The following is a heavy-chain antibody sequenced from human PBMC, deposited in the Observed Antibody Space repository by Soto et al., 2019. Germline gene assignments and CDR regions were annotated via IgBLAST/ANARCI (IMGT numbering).Heavy chain of an antibody. CDR1: GFTFTRYS. V-gene: IGHV3-21*04. Sequence: GGSLRLSCAASGFTFTRYSMNWVRQAPGKGLEWVSSISSTTNYIYYGDSMKGRFTISRDNSKNTLYLQVNDLRAEDTARYHCAKAFGDWYPFEKWGLGALVTVSS. CDR3: AKAFGDWYPFEK. J-gene: IGHJ4*02. D-gene: IGHD6-19*01. CDR2: ISSTTNYI.